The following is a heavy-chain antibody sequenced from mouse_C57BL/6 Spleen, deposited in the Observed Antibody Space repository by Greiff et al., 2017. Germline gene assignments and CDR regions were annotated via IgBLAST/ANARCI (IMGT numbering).Heavy chain of an antibody. J-gene: IGHJ2*01. CDR1: GYAFSSYW. Sequence: QVQLKQSGAELVKPGASVKISCKASGYAFSSYWMNWVKQRPGKGLEWIGQIYPGDGDTNYNGKFKGKATLTADKSSSTAYMQLSSLTSEDSAVYFCARGITTVVAHFDYGGQGTTRTVSS. V-gene: IGHV1-80*01. D-gene: IGHD1-1*01. CDR3: ARGITTVVAHFDY. CDR2: IYPGDGDT.